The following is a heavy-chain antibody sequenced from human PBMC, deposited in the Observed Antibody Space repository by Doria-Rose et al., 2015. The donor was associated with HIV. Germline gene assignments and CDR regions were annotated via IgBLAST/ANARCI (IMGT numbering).Heavy chain of an antibody. Sequence: SGFTFSRYSMNWVRPAPGKGLEWVSSISSSSEYIYYVDSMQGRFTISRDNAKNSVYLQMNSLRTEDTAVYYCARDHYDSGGYYRDWGQGTLVTVSS. D-gene: IGHD3-22*01. CDR2: ISSSSEYI. CDR3: ARDHYDSGGYYRD. CDR1: GFTFSRYS. J-gene: IGHJ4*02. V-gene: IGHV3-21*03.